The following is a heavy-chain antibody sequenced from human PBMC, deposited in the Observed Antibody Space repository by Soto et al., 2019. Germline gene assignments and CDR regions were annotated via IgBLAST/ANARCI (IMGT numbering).Heavy chain of an antibody. V-gene: IGHV3-33*01. CDR2: IWYDGSNK. J-gene: IGHJ6*02. D-gene: IGHD3-3*01. CDR1: GFTFSSCG. CDR3: ARDRSSFWSGYYTRPPYYYGMDV. Sequence: GGSLRLSCAASGFTFSSCGMHWVRQAPGKGLEWVAVIWYDGSNKYYADSVKGRFTSSRDNSKNTLYLQMNSLRAEDTAVYYCARDRSSFWSGYYTRPPYYYGMDVWGQGTTVTVSS.